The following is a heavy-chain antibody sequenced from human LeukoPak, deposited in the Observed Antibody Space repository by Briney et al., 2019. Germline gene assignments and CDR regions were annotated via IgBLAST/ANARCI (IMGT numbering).Heavy chain of an antibody. CDR2: ISSSSSTI. Sequence: QSGGSLRLSCAASGFTFSSYSMNWVRQAPGKGLEWVSYISSSSSTIYYADSVKGRFTISRDDAKNSLYLQMNSLRDEDTGVYYCARGPQGSVSSFRNWGQGTLVTVSS. J-gene: IGHJ4*02. CDR1: GFTFSSYS. D-gene: IGHD3-10*01. V-gene: IGHV3-48*02. CDR3: ARGPQGSVSSFRN.